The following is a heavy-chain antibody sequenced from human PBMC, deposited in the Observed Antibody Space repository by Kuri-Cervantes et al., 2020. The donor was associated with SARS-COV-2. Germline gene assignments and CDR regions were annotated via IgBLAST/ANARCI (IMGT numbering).Heavy chain of an antibody. D-gene: IGHD4/OR15-4a*01. CDR1: GFTLSSYA. CDR3: ARDRGYGGSYMDV. CDR2: ISYDGSNK. V-gene: IGHV3-30*07. J-gene: IGHJ6*01. Sequence: GGSLRLSCAASGFTLSSYAMHWVRQAPGKGLEWVAVISYDGSNKYYADSVKGRFTISRDNSENTLYLQTNSLRAEDTAVYYCARDRGYGGSYMDVWGQGTTVTVSS.